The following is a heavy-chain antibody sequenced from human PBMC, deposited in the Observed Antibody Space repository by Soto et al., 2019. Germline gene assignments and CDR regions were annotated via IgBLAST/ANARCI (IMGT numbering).Heavy chain of an antibody. CDR1: GYTFTSYA. J-gene: IGHJ4*02. Sequence: ASVKVSCKASGYTFTSYAMHWVRQAPGQRLEWMGWINAGNGNTKYSQKFQGRVTITRDTSASTAYMELSSLRSEDTALYYCVRAEGIVGLHVYWGQGTLVTVSS. V-gene: IGHV1-3*01. CDR2: INAGNGNT. CDR3: VRAEGIVGLHVY. D-gene: IGHD1-26*01.